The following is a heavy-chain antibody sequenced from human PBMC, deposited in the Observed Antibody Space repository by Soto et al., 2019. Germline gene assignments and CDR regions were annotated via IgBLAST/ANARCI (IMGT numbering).Heavy chain of an antibody. V-gene: IGHV1-18*01. Sequence: ASVKGSCKASGYTFTSYGISWVRQAPGQGLEWMGWISAYNGNTNYAQKLQGRVTMTTDTSTSTAYMELRRPRSDHTAVYYSARHPNDNCFDPWGQGSQVTVSS. CDR3: ARHPNDNCFDP. CDR1: GYTFTSYG. J-gene: IGHJ5*02. CDR2: ISAYNGNT.